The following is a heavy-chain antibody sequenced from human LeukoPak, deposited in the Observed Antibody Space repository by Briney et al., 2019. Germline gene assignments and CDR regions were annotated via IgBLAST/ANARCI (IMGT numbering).Heavy chain of an antibody. Sequence: PGGSLRLSCVVSEFPMRDAWMNWVRQAPGDGLKWIGRIRSQRDGGTPDYVTSVKGRFSISRDDSKNTLYLQMNSLKTEDTAVYYCTTEHDYGDYVPPAIDYWGQGTLVTVSS. D-gene: IGHD4-17*01. CDR3: TTEHDYGDYVPPAIDY. CDR2: IRSQRDGGTP. CDR1: EFPMRDAW. J-gene: IGHJ4*02. V-gene: IGHV3-15*01.